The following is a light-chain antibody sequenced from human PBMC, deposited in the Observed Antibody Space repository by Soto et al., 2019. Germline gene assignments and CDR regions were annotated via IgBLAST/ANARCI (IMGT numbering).Light chain of an antibody. CDR2: EVS. CDR3: NSYTSRSKGV. J-gene: IGLJ1*01. CDR1: SSDVGGYNY. V-gene: IGLV2-14*01. Sequence: QSALTQPASVSGSPGQSITISCTGTSSDVGGYNYVSWYQQHPGKAPKLIIYEVSNRPSGVYNRFSGSKSDNTASLTISGLQEEDEADYYCNSYTSRSKGVFGTGTKVTVL.